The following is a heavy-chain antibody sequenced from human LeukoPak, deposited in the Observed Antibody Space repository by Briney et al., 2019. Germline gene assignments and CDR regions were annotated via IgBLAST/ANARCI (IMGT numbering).Heavy chain of an antibody. D-gene: IGHD1-1*01. CDR2: IKQDESEK. Sequence: GGSLRLSCAASGFTFSSYWMSGVRQAPGKGLEGVANIKQDESEKYYVDSVKGRFTISRDNAKNSLYLQMNSLRAEDTAVYYCARDKIEGPTKLDYWGQGILVTVSS. CDR1: GFTFSSYW. V-gene: IGHV3-7*01. CDR3: ARDKIEGPTKLDY. J-gene: IGHJ4*02.